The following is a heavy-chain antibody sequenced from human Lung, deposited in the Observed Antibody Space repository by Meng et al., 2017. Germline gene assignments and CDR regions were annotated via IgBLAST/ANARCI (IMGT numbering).Heavy chain of an antibody. Sequence: QLQVPATGLFRPSKTIAPTCVVSGGSFSEYYWSWTRQPPGKGLEWIGEINHSGSTNYNPSLESRATISVDTSQNNLSLKLSSVTAADSAVYYCARGPTTMAHDFDYWGQGTLVTVSS. D-gene: IGHD4-11*01. J-gene: IGHJ4*02. CDR2: INHSGST. CDR3: ARGPTTMAHDFDY. CDR1: GGSFSEYY. V-gene: IGHV4-34*01.